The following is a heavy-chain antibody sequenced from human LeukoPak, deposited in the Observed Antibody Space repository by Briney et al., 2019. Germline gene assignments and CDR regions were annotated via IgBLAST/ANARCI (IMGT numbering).Heavy chain of an antibody. CDR1: RFTFSSYW. CDR2: IKQDGSEK. V-gene: IGHV3-7*03. Sequence: GGSLRLSCAASRFTFSSYWMSWVRQAPGKGLEWVANIKQDGSEKYYVDSVKGRFTISRDNAKNSLYLQMNSLRAEDTAVYYCARASMVRGVHYFYGMDVWGQGTTVTVSS. D-gene: IGHD3-10*01. J-gene: IGHJ6*02. CDR3: ARASMVRGVHYFYGMDV.